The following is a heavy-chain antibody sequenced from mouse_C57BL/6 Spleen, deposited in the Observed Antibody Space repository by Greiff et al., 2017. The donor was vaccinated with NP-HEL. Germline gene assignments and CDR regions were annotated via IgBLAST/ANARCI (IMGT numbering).Heavy chain of an antibody. CDR3: ARQGYGSPYYFDY. Sequence: EVMLVESGGGLVQPGGSLKLSCAASGFTFSDYYMYWVRQTPEKRLEWVAYISNGGGSTYYPDTVKGRFTISRDNAKNTLYLQMSRLKSEDTAMYYCARQGYGSPYYFDYWGQGTTRTVSS. CDR1: GFTFSDYY. V-gene: IGHV5-12*01. D-gene: IGHD1-1*01. CDR2: ISNGGGST. J-gene: IGHJ2*01.